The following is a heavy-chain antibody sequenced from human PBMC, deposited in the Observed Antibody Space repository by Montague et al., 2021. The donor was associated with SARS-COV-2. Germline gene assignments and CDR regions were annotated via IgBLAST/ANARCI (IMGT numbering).Heavy chain of an antibody. J-gene: IGHJ4*02. CDR3: VGDAYDPLVGH. D-gene: IGHD5-12*01. Sequence: TLSLTCTVSGGSISDGNYYWSWVRQPAGKGLEWIGRIYVTGNSKSNPSLKSRVTMSLDTAKNQFYLNLTSVTAADTAVYYCVGDAYDPLVGHWGQGTLVTVSS. V-gene: IGHV4-61*02. CDR2: IYVTGNS. CDR1: GGSISDGNYY.